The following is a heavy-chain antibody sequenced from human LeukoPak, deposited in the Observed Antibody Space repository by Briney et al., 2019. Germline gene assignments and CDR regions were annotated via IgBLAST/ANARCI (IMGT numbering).Heavy chain of an antibody. CDR3: AKMKGHPLPKYYMDV. Sequence: GGSLRLSCAASGFTFSSYAMSWVRQAPGKGLEWVSAISGSGGSTYYADSVKGRFTISRDNSKNTLYLEMNSLRAEDTAIYYCAKMKGHPLPKYYMDVWGQGTAVTVSS. J-gene: IGHJ6*01. V-gene: IGHV3-23*01. CDR2: ISGSGGST. D-gene: IGHD1-26*01. CDR1: GFTFSSYA.